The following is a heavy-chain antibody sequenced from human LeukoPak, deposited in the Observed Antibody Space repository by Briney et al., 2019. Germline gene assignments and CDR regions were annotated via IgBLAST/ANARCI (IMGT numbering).Heavy chain of an antibody. CDR2: ISYDGSNK. V-gene: IGHV3-30*04. D-gene: IGHD3-22*01. J-gene: IGHJ4*02. CDR1: GFTFSGSA. Sequence: GGSLKLSCAASGFTFSGSAMHWVRQAPGKGLEWVAVISYDGSNKYYADSVKGRFTSSRDNSKNTLYLQMNSLRAEDTAVYYCARDYYDSSGYYPWGYWGQGTLVTVSS. CDR3: ARDYYDSSGYYPWGY.